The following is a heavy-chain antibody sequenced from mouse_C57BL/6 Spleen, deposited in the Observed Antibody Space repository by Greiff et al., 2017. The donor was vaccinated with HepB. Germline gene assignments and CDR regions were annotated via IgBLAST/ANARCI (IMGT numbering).Heavy chain of an antibody. CDR2: IDPADGDT. D-gene: IGHD2-14*01. V-gene: IGHV14-1*01. J-gene: IGHJ2*01. CDR1: GFTFTDYY. CDR3: ARLWVRRGHYFDY. Sequence: VQLQQSGAELVKPGASVKLSCTASGFTFTDYYMHWVKQRPEQGLEWIGRIDPADGDTNYTPKFQGKATMTADTSSSTAYLQLSSLTSEDTAVYYCARLWVRRGHYFDYWGQGTTLTVSA.